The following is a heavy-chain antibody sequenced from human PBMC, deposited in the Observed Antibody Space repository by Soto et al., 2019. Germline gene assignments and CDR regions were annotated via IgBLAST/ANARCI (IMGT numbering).Heavy chain of an antibody. V-gene: IGHV3-33*06. J-gene: IGHJ2*01. CDR2: IWHDGSGT. CDR3: VKDPVALRNRVRVVYFNL. CDR1: GFVFTTYG. Sequence: QVKLVESGGGVVQPGRSLRLSCAASGFVFTTYGMHWVRQAPGKGLEWVGVIWHDGSGTYYADALKGRFTISRDNSKNTLFLQMDILTVEDTAVYYCVKDPVALRNRVRVVYFNLWGRGTQGTVSS. D-gene: IGHD2-8*02.